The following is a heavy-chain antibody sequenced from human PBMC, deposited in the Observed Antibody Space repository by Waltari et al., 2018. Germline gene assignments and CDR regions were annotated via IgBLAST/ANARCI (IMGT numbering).Heavy chain of an antibody. CDR1: GFAFDTFA. J-gene: IGHJ4*02. Sequence: LESGGGLVQPGGSLRLSCISSGFAFDTFAMSWVRRAPGKGLEWLAPMVGNGYTYYIDSLRGRFGIFRDNSRNTVFLQMDSLRVEDTAVYYCAKNPDFDFYSRRGSTFHYWGQGALVSVAS. CDR3: AKNPDFDFYSRRGSTFHY. D-gene: IGHD3-9*01. CDR2: MVGNGYT. V-gene: IGHV3-23*01.